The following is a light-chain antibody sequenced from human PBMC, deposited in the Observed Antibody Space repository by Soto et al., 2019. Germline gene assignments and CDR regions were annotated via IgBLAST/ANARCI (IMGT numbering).Light chain of an antibody. CDR1: GDSIASNY. CDR3: QSFYSTDQV. Sequence: NFMLTQPHSVSASPGKTVTISCTRSGDSIASNYVQWYQQRPGSSPTTVIFEDNQRPSGVPDRFSGSIDSSSNSASLTISGLKTDDEATYYCQSFYSTDQVFGGGTKLTVL. V-gene: IGLV6-57*01. J-gene: IGLJ3*02. CDR2: EDN.